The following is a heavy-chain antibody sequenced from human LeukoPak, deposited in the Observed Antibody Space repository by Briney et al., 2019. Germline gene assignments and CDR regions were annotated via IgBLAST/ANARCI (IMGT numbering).Heavy chain of an antibody. CDR1: KFSFSNYN. V-gene: IGHV3-21*01. D-gene: IGHD3-22*01. CDR3: VRGVDYDSSGYYLFFDS. J-gene: IGHJ4*02. Sequence: GGSLRLTCTASKFSFSNYNVNWVRQAPGKGLEWVASLSSSSSYIYYAASVKGRFTISRDNAKNSLSLQINSLRAEDTAVYYCVRGVDYDSSGYYLFFDSWGQGTLVTVSS. CDR2: LSSSSSYI.